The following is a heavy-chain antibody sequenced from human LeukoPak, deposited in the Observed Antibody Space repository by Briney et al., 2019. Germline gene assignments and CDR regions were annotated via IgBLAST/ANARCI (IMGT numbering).Heavy chain of an antibody. D-gene: IGHD3-10*01. J-gene: IGHJ6*02. CDR3: AKDIVDGELYYYGMDV. V-gene: IGHV3-30*02. Sequence: PGGSLRLSCAASGFTFSNCAMHWVRQAPGKGLEWVAFIRYDGSNKFYADSVKGRFAISRDNSKNTLYLQMNSLRAEDTAVYYCAKDIVDGELYYYGMDVWGQGTTVTVSS. CDR1: GFTFSNCA. CDR2: IRYDGSNK.